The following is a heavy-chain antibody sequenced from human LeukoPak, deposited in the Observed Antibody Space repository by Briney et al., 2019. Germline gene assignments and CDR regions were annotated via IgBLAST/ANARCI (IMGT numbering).Heavy chain of an antibody. Sequence: GGSLRLSCAASGFTFDDYAMHWVRQAPGKGLEWVSGISWNSGSIGYADSVKGRFTISRDNAKHSLYMQINSLRAEDTALYYCAKDGVCSSTSCYSNYYYYMDVWGKGTTVTVSS. CDR2: ISWNSGSI. CDR1: GFTFDDYA. J-gene: IGHJ6*03. CDR3: AKDGVCSSTSCYSNYYYYMDV. D-gene: IGHD2-2*01. V-gene: IGHV3-9*01.